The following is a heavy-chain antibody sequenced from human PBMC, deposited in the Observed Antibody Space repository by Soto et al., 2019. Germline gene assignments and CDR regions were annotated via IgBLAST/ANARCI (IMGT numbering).Heavy chain of an antibody. CDR1: GFTFSTYA. V-gene: IGHV3-23*01. J-gene: IGHJ4*02. Sequence: EVQLLESGGDLVQPGGSLRLSCAASGFTFSTYAMSWVRQTAGKGLEWVSAISGSGGTTYYADSVKGRVTVSRDNSKNTVYLQMNSLRVEDTAVYYCAKSYSDAGGYGVGHDSWGEGTLVTVTS. D-gene: IGHD3-3*01. CDR2: ISGSGGTT. CDR3: AKSYSDAGGYGVGHDS.